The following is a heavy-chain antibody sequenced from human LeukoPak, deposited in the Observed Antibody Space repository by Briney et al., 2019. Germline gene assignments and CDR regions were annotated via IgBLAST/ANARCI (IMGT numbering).Heavy chain of an antibody. CDR1: GYTFTSYG. CDR2: MNPNSGNT. V-gene: IGHV1-8*02. CDR3: ARDSQLFEFGY. D-gene: IGHD6-6*01. Sequence: GASVKVSCTASGYTFTSYGISWVRQATGQGLEWMGWMNPNSGNTGYAQKFQGRVTMTRNTSISTAYMELSSLRSEDTAVYYCARDSQLFEFGYWGQGTLVTVSS. J-gene: IGHJ4*02.